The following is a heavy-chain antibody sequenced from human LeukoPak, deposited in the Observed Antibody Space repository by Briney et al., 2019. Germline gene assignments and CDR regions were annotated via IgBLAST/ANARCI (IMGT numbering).Heavy chain of an antibody. J-gene: IGHJ6*02. CDR2: MNPNSGNT. CDR1: GYTFTSYY. Sequence: GASVKVSCKASGYTFTSYYMHWVRQATGQGLEWMGCMNPNSGNTGYAQKFQGRVTMTRNTSISTAYMELSSLRSEDTAVYYCARDPPVTCYYDSSGSGMDVWGQGTTVTVSS. D-gene: IGHD3-22*01. V-gene: IGHV1-8*02. CDR3: ARDPPVTCYYDSSGSGMDV.